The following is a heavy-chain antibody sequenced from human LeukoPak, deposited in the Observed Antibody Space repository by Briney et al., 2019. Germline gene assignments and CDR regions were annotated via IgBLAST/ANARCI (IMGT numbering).Heavy chain of an antibody. V-gene: IGHV1-2*02. J-gene: IGHJ4*02. D-gene: IGHD6-6*01. CDR3: ARGYGSSSWVDY. CDR1: GYTFTSYG. CDR2: INPNSGGT. Sequence: ASVKVSCKASGYTFTSYGISWVRQAPGQGLEWMGCINPNSGGTNYAQKFQGRVTMTRDTSISTAYMELSRLRSDDTAVYYCARGYGSSSWVDYWGQGTLVTVSS.